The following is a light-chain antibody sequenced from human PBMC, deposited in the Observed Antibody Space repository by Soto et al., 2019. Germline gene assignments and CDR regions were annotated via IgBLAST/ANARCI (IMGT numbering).Light chain of an antibody. J-gene: IGLJ3*02. Sequence: QSALTQPASVSGSPGQSITISCTGTSSDVGGYNYVSWYQQHPGKAPKLMIYEVSNRPSGVSNRFSGSKSGNTASLTISGLPAEDEADYYCSSYTSSSTPSWVFGGGTKLTVL. CDR1: SSDVGGYNY. CDR2: EVS. CDR3: SSYTSSSTPSWV. V-gene: IGLV2-14*01.